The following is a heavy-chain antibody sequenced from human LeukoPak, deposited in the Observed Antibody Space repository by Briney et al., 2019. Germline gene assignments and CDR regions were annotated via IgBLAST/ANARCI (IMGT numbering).Heavy chain of an antibody. J-gene: IGHJ4*02. Sequence: GASVKVSCXASGGTFSIYAISWVRQAPGQGLEWMGGIIPIFGTANYAQKFQGRVTITADESTSTAYMELSSLRSEDTAVYYCARTRRYSSSWYDQYYFDYWGQGTLVTVSS. CDR3: ARTRRYSSSWYDQYYFDY. D-gene: IGHD6-13*01. CDR2: IIPIFGTA. V-gene: IGHV1-69*13. CDR1: GGTFSIYA.